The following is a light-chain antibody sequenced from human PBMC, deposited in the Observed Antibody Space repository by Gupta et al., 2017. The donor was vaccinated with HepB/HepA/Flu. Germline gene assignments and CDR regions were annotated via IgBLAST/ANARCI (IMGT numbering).Light chain of an antibody. J-gene: IGLJ1*01. Sequence: SSVLTQPPSVSVAPGKKARITCGGNNIGSKSVHWYQQKPGQAPVLVIYYDSDRPSGIPERFSGSNSGNTATLTISRVEAGDEADYYCQVWDSSSDHYVFGTGTKVTVL. V-gene: IGLV3-21*04. CDR2: YDS. CDR3: QVWDSSSDHYV. CDR1: NIGSKS.